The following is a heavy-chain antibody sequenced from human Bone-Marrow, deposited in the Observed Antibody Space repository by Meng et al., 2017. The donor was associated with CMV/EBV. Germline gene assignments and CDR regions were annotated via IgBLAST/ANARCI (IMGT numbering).Heavy chain of an antibody. D-gene: IGHD6-13*01. V-gene: IGHV2-5*02. Sequence: QITLKESGPTLVKPTQTLTLTCTFSGFSLTSSGGGVGWVRQPPGAALEWLAINYWDDDNRYSPSLRSRLTLTKDTSKNQVFLSMTNVDPVDTATYYCAHIHSAAGQFDYWGQGTLVTVSS. CDR1: GFSLTSSGGG. CDR3: AHIHSAAGQFDY. CDR2: NYWDDDN. J-gene: IGHJ4*02.